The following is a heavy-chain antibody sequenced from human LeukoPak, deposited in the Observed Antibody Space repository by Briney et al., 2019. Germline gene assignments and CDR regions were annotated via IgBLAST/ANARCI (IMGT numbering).Heavy chain of an antibody. D-gene: IGHD3-22*01. V-gene: IGHV3-30*02. CDR1: GFTFSSYG. J-gene: IGHJ4*02. CDR3: AKDSSVFYYDSRNFDY. CDR2: IRYDGSNK. Sequence: LRLSCAASGFTFSSYGMHWVRQAPGKGLEWVAFIRYDGSNKHYADSVKGRFTISRDNSKNTLYVQMKSLRAEDTAVYYCAKDSSVFYYDSRNFDYWGQGTLVTVSS.